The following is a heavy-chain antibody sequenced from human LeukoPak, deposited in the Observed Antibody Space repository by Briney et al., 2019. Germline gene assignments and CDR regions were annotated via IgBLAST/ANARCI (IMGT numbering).Heavy chain of an antibody. CDR1: GTGSSNY. D-gene: IGHD1-26*01. Sequence: GGSLRLSCAASGTGSSNYMIWVRQAPGKRLEWVSVIYSGGSTYQADSVKGRFTISRENSKNTLYLQMNSLRAEDTAVYYCARAGGGTIDYWGQGTLVTVSS. V-gene: IGHV3-66*01. J-gene: IGHJ4*02. CDR2: IYSGGST. CDR3: ARAGGGTIDY.